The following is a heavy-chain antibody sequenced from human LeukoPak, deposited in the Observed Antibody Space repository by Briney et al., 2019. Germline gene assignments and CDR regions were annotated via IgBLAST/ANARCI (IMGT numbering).Heavy chain of an antibody. CDR3: ARGGSSSWHSIYYYMDV. D-gene: IGHD6-13*01. J-gene: IGHJ6*03. Sequence: GGSLRLSCAASGFTFSNYWMSWVRQAPGKGLEWVANIKQDGSEKYYVDSVKGRFTISRDNAKNSLYLQMNSLRAEDTAMYYCARGGSSSWHSIYYYMDVWGKGTTVTISS. V-gene: IGHV3-7*01. CDR1: GFTFSNYW. CDR2: IKQDGSEK.